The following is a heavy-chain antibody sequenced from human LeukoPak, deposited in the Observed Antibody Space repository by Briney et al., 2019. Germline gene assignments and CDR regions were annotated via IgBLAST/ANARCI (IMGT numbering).Heavy chain of an antibody. J-gene: IGHJ3*01. CDR3: ARRVVVVTANDKSDAFDV. D-gene: IGHD2-21*02. CDR1: GGSISSGSYY. Sequence: SETLSLTCTVSGGSISSGSYYWSWIRQPAGKGLEWIGRIYTSGSTNYNPSLKSRVTISLDTSKNQFSLKLSSVTAADTAVYYCARRVVVVTANDKSDAFDVWGQGTVVTVSS. V-gene: IGHV4-61*02. CDR2: IYTSGST.